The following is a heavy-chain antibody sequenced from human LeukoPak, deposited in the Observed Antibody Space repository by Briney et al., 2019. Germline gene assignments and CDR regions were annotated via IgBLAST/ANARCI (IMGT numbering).Heavy chain of an antibody. J-gene: IGHJ4*02. V-gene: IGHV1-46*01. CDR1: GYTFTSYY. D-gene: IGHD3-9*01. CDR2: INPSGGRT. Sequence: ASVKVSCKASGYTFTSYYMHWVRQAPGQGLEWMGIINPSGGRTNYAQKFQGRVTMTRDTSISTAYMELSRLRSDDTAVYYCARFDILTGYVDYWGQGTLVTVSS. CDR3: ARFDILTGYVDY.